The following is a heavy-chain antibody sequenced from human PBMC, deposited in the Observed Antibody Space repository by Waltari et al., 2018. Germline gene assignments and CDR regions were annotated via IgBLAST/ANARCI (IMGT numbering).Heavy chain of an antibody. CDR3: ASSLMDYGGNFGDFDY. CDR1: GGSISSSSYY. CDR2: IDYRGST. Sequence: QLQLQESGPGLVKPSETLSLTCTVSGGSISSSSYYWGWIRQPPGKGLEWMGSIDYRGSTYYNPSLKSRVTISVDTAKNQFSLKRSSVAAADTAVYYCASSLMDYGGNFGDFDYWGQGTLVTVSS. V-gene: IGHV4-39*01. D-gene: IGHD4-17*01. J-gene: IGHJ4*02.